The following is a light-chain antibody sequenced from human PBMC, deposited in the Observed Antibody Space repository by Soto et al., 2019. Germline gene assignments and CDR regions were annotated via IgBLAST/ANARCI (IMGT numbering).Light chain of an antibody. CDR3: CSYAGSSFYV. V-gene: IGLV2-23*01. Sequence: QSCLTQPASVSVSPGQSITISCTGTSSDVGSYNLVSWYQQHPGKAPKLMIYEGSKRPSGVSNRFSGSKSGNTASLTISGLQAEDEADYYCCSYAGSSFYVFGTGAKVTVL. CDR2: EGS. CDR1: SSDVGSYNL. J-gene: IGLJ1*01.